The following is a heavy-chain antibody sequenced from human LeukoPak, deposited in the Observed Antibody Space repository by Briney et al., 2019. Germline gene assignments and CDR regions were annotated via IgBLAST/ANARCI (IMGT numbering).Heavy chain of an antibody. J-gene: IGHJ6*02. V-gene: IGHV3-30-3*01. D-gene: IGHD4-11*01. CDR3: AKDTLLTTVIYYYYGMDV. CDR2: ISYDGSNK. Sequence: GGSLRLSCAASGFTFSSYAMLWVRQAPGKGLEWVAVISYDGSNKYYADSVKGRFTISRDNSKNTLYLQMNSLRAEDTAVYYCAKDTLLTTVIYYYYGMDVWGQGTTVTVSS. CDR1: GFTFSSYA.